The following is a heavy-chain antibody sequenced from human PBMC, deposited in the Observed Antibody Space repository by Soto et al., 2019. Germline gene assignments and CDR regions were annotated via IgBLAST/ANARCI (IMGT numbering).Heavy chain of an antibody. Sequence: EVQLVESGGGLVQPGGSLRLSWAASGVTVSTNYMSWVRQPPGKGLEWVSVIYSGGSTYYADSVKGRFTISRDNSKNTLYLQMNSLRAEDTAVYYCARDHGGNSPWLDWGQGTMVTVSS. D-gene: IGHD2-21*02. J-gene: IGHJ4*02. CDR1: GVTVSTNY. V-gene: IGHV3-66*01. CDR2: IYSGGST. CDR3: ARDHGGNSPWLD.